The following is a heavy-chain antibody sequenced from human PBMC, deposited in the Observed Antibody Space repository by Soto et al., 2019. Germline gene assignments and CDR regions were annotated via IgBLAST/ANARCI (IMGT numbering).Heavy chain of an antibody. J-gene: IGHJ4*02. V-gene: IGHV2-70*01. D-gene: IGHD3-16*02. CDR3: ARSQAQTFYDYVWGSYRYTDLYFDY. Sequence: ESGPTLVNPTQTLTLTCTFSGFSLSTSGMCVSWIRQPPGKALEWLALIDWDDDKYYSTSLKTRLTISKDTSKNQVVLTMTNMDPVDTATYYCARSQAQTFYDYVWGSYRYTDLYFDYWGQGTLVTVSS. CDR1: GFSLSTSGMC. CDR2: IDWDDDK.